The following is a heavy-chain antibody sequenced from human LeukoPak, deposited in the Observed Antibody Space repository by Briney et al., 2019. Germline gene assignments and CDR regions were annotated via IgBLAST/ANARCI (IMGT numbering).Heavy chain of an antibody. CDR2: INHSGST. V-gene: IGHV4-34*01. J-gene: IGHJ5*02. Sequence: SETLSLTCAVYGGSFSGYYWSWIRQPPGKGLEWIGEINHSGSTNYNPSLKSRLTISVDTSKNQFSLKLSSVIAADTAVYYCVFAGSGYGSWFDPWGQGTLVTVSS. D-gene: IGHD3-22*01. CDR3: VFAGSGYGSWFDP. CDR1: GGSFSGYY.